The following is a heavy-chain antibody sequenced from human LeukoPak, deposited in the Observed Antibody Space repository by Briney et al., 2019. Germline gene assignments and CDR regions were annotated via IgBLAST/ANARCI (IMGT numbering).Heavy chain of an antibody. CDR2: IKQDGSEK. CDR3: ARDGPGISRYGMDV. Sequence: GGSLRLSCAASGFTFSGYWISWVRQPPGKGLEWVANIKQDGSEKYYVDSVKGRFIISRDNAKNLLFLQFNSLRAEDTAVYYCARDGPGISRYGMDVWGQGTTVTVSS. CDR1: GFTFSGYW. J-gene: IGHJ6*02. V-gene: IGHV3-7*01. D-gene: IGHD6-13*01.